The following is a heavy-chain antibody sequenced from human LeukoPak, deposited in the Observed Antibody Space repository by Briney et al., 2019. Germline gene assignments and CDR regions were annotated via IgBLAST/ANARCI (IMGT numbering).Heavy chain of an antibody. CDR3: VRDWGYDSSGYWQKYFDT. CDR1: GFTFTTFW. CDR2: INHDGRST. D-gene: IGHD3-22*01. Sequence: GGSLRLSCAASGFTFTTFWMHWVRQAPGKGLVWVSRINHDGRSTNYADSVKGRFTISRDNAKNTVYLQMNSLRAEDTAVYYCVRDWGYDSSGYWQKYFDTWGQGTLVTVSS. V-gene: IGHV3-74*01. J-gene: IGHJ4*02.